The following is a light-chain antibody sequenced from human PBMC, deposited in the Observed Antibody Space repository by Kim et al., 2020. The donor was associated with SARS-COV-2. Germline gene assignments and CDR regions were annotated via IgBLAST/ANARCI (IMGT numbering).Light chain of an antibody. V-gene: IGLV4-69*01. Sequence: QLVLIQSPSASASLGASVKLTCTLSGGHSTYAIAWHQQQPEKGPRYLMKLNSDGSHTKGDGIPDRFSGSSSGAERYLTISNLQSEDEADNYCQTWGTFWVFGGGTQLTVL. CDR2: LNSDGSH. J-gene: IGLJ3*02. CDR3: QTWGTFWV. CDR1: GGHSTYA.